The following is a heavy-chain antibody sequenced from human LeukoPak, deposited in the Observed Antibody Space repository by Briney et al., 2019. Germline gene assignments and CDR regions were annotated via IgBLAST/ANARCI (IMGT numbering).Heavy chain of an antibody. V-gene: IGHV1-8*03. Sequence: GASVKVSCKASGYTFTSYGISWVRQAPGQGLEWMGWMNPNSGNTGYAQKFQGRVTITRNTSISTAYMELSSLRSEDTAVYYCARSSYYYDSSGYYHYYYMDVWGKGTTVTVSS. D-gene: IGHD3-22*01. CDR3: ARSSYYYDSSGYYHYYYMDV. CDR2: MNPNSGNT. CDR1: GYTFTSYG. J-gene: IGHJ6*03.